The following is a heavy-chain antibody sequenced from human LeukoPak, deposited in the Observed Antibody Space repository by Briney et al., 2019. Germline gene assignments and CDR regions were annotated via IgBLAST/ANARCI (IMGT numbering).Heavy chain of an antibody. Sequence: GGSLRLSCAASGFTFSSYWMSWVRQAPGKGLEWVANIKQDGSEKYYVDSVKGRFTISRDNAKNSLYLQMNSLRAEDTAVYYCARASVPAAMADYGMDVWGQGTTVTVSS. CDR3: ARASVPAAMADYGMDV. D-gene: IGHD2-2*01. J-gene: IGHJ6*02. V-gene: IGHV3-7*01. CDR1: GFTFSSYW. CDR2: IKQDGSEK.